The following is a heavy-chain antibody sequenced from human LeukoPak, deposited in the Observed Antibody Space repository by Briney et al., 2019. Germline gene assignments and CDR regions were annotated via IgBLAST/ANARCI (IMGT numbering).Heavy chain of an antibody. V-gene: IGHV5-51*01. CDR1: GYTFSDYW. D-gene: IGHD6-19*01. CDR3: ARHAGAYTSGWYEDY. CDR2: VYPGDSDT. J-gene: IGHJ4*02. Sequence: GESLKISCKASGYTFSDYWIGWVRQMPGKGLEWMGIVYPGDSDTRYSPSFQGQVTIWADKSISTAYLQWSSLKASDTAMYYCARHAGAYTSGWYEDYWGQGTLVTVSS.